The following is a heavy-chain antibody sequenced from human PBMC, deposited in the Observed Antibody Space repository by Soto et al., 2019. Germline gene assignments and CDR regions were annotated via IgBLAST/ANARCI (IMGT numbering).Heavy chain of an antibody. CDR2: ISAYNGNT. CDR3: AREDVDTAMVTGSYYYYGMDV. CDR1: GYTFTSYG. J-gene: IGHJ6*02. Sequence: ASVKVSCKASGYTFTSYGISWVRQAPGQGLEWMGWISAYNGNTNYAQKLQGRVTMTTDTSTSTAYMELRSLRSDDTAVYYCAREDVDTAMVTGSYYYYGMDVWGQGTTVTVSS. D-gene: IGHD5-18*01. V-gene: IGHV1-18*01.